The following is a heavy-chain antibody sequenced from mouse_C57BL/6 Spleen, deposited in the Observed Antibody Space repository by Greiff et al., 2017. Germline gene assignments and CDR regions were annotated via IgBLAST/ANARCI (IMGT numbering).Heavy chain of an antibody. CDR1: GFTFSSYA. CDR2: ISDGGSYT. CDR3: ARGGTVVFDY. D-gene: IGHD1-1*01. J-gene: IGHJ2*01. Sequence: EVKLVESGGGLVKPGGSLKLSCAASGFTFSSYAMSWVRQTPETRLEWVATISDGGSYTYYPDNVKGRFTISRDNAKNNLYLQMSHLKSEDTAMYYCARGGTVVFDYWGQGTTLTVSA. V-gene: IGHV5-4*03.